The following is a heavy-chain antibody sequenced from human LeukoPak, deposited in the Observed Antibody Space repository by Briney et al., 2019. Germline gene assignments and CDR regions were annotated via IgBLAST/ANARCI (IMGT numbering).Heavy chain of an antibody. J-gene: IGHJ6*02. D-gene: IGHD6-19*01. CDR1: GGSISSYY. CDR3: ARGKVSSGWYGAYYGMDV. V-gene: IGHV4-59*01. Sequence: SETLALTCTVSGGSISSYYWSWIRQPPGKGLEWIGYIYYSGSTNYNPSLKSRVTISVDTSKNQFSLKLSSVTAADTAVYYCARGKVSSGWYGAYYGMDVWGQGTTVTVPS. CDR2: IYYSGST.